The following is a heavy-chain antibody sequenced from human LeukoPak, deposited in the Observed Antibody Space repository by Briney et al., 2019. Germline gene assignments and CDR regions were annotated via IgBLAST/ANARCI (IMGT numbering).Heavy chain of an antibody. CDR2: ISSSANTI. CDR3: AREGFTMVRGVKYNWFDP. Sequence: GGPLRLSCAASGFTVSSYEMNWVRQAPGKGLEWVSYISSSANTIYYANSVKGRFTVSRDNAKNSLYLQMNSLRAEDTAVYYCAREGFTMVRGVKYNWFDPWGQGTLVTVSS. J-gene: IGHJ5*02. V-gene: IGHV3-48*03. D-gene: IGHD3-10*01. CDR1: GFTVSSYE.